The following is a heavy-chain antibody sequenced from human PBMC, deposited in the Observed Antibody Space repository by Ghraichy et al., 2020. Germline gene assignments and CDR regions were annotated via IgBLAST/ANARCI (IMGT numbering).Heavy chain of an antibody. CDR3: ARGSGSYHWAFDY. CDR1: GFTFSSYS. J-gene: IGHJ4*02. D-gene: IGHD1-26*01. Sequence: GESLNISCAASGFTFSSYSMNWVRQAPGKGLEWVSYISSSSSTIYYADSVKGRFTISRDNAKNSLYLQMNSLRDEDTAVYYCARGSGSYHWAFDYWGQGTLVTVSS. CDR2: ISSSSSTI. V-gene: IGHV3-48*02.